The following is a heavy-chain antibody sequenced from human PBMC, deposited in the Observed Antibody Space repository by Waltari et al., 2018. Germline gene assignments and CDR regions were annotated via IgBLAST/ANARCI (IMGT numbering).Heavy chain of an antibody. J-gene: IGHJ4*02. Sequence: QVQLVESAGGVVQHGWSLRHSCAAPGFTSSSHPMHWVRTAPGTWLEWVAVISYDGSNKYYADSVKGRFTISRDNSKNTLYLQMNSLRAEDTAVYYCARGPYSSSWTDPFDYWGQGTLVTVSS. V-gene: IGHV3-30-3*01. D-gene: IGHD6-13*01. CDR1: GFTSSSHP. CDR3: ARGPYSSSWTDPFDY. CDR2: ISYDGSNK.